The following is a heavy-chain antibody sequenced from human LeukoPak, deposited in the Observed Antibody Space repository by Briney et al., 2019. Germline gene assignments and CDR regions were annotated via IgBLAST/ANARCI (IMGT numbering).Heavy chain of an antibody. CDR2: ISGSGGST. J-gene: IGHJ2*01. CDR1: GFTFSDYY. V-gene: IGHV3-23*01. D-gene: IGHD5-24*01. Sequence: PGGSLRLSCAASGFTFSDYYMNWIRQAPGKGLEWVSAISGSGGSTYYADSVKGRFTISRDNSKNTLYLQMNSLRVEDTAKYYCAKDRDGYNAPRGWYFDLWGRGILVTVSS. CDR3: AKDRDGYNAPRGWYFDL.